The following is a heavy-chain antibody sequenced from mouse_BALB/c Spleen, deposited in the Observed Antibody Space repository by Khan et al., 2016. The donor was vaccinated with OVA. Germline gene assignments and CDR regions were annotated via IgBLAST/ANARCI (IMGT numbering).Heavy chain of an antibody. CDR2: ISTGGHYT. J-gene: IGHJ4*01. V-gene: IGHV5-9-3*01. CDR1: GFTFSNFA. D-gene: IGHD2-2*01. CDR3: ARSLVDYHAMDY. Sequence: EVELVESGGGLVKPGGSLKLSCPASGFTFSNFAMSWVRQPPERRLECVATISTGGHYTFYPDSVKDRFTISRDNAKNTLYLQMSSLRSEDTAMYYCARSLVDYHAMDYWGQGTSVTGSS.